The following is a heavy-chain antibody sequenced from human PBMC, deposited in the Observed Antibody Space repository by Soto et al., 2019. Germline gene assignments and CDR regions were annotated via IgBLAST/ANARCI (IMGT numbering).Heavy chain of an antibody. CDR2: IDWDDDK. J-gene: IGHJ5*02. V-gene: IGHV2-70*01. CDR1: GFSLSTSGMC. CDR3: ARMGGGGYYLNDWFDP. Sequence: GPTLVNPTQTLTLTCTFSGFSLSTSGMCVSWIRQPPGKALEWLALIDWDDDKYYSTSLKTRLTISKDTSKNQVVLTMTNMDPVDTATYYCARMGGGGYYLNDWFDPWGQGTLVTVSS. D-gene: IGHD3-22*01.